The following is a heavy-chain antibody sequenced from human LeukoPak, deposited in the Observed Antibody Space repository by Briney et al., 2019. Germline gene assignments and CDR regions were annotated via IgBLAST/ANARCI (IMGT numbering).Heavy chain of an antibody. CDR2: MSRSGSTI. J-gene: IGHJ4*02. CDR1: GFTFSSYD. V-gene: IGHV3-48*03. CDR3: TRDALFGSGRTHLDF. Sequence: GGSLRLSCAASGFTFSSYDMYWVRQAPGKGLEWVAYMSRSGSTIYYADSVKGRFTISRDNAKNSLSLQMNSLNVDDTGVYFCTRDALFGSGRTHLDFWSQGALVSVSS. D-gene: IGHD3-10*01.